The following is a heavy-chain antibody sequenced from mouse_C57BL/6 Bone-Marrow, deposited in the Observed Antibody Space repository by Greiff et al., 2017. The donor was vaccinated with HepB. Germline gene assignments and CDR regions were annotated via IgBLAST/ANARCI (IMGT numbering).Heavy chain of an antibody. CDR1: GYTFTSYW. V-gene: IGHV1-61*01. CDR3: ARAPIYYGNFHWYFDV. Sequence: QVQLQQPGAELVRPGSSVKLSCKASGYTFTSYWIDWVKQRPGQGLEWIGNIYPSDSETHYNQKFKDKATLTVDKSSSTAYMQLSSLTSEDSAVYYCARAPIYYGNFHWYFDVWGTGTTVTVSS. CDR2: IYPSDSET. J-gene: IGHJ1*03. D-gene: IGHD2-1*01.